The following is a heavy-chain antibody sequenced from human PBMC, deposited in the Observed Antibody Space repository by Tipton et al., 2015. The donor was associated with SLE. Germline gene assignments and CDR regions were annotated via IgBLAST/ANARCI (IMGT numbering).Heavy chain of an antibody. J-gene: IGHJ4*02. D-gene: IGHD1-26*01. Sequence: QSGPEVKKPGASVKVSCKASGYTFTSYAMNWVRQAPGQGLEWMGWINTNTGNPTYAQGFTGRFVFSLDTSVSTAYLQISSLQAEDTAVYYCARGSIVGATQFYFEYWGQGTLVTVSS. CDR2: INTNTGNP. CDR3: ARGSIVGATQFYFEY. V-gene: IGHV7-4-1*02. CDR1: GYTFTSYA.